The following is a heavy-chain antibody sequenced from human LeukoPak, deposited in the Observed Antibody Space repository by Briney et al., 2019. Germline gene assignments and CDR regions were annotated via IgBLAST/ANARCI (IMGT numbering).Heavy chain of an antibody. J-gene: IGHJ5*02. V-gene: IGHV4-4*07. CDR1: GGSISSYY. CDR3: ARVLGYCSGGSCLNWFDP. Sequence: SETLSLTCTVSGGSISSYYWSWIRQPAGKGLEWIGRIYTSGSTNYNPSLKSRVTMSVDTSKNQFSLKLSSVTAADTAVYYCARVLGYCSGGSCLNWFDPWGQGTLVTVSS. D-gene: IGHD2-15*01. CDR2: IYTSGST.